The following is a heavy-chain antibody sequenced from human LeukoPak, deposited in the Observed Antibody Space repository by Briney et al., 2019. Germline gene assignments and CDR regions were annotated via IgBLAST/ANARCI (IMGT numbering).Heavy chain of an antibody. CDR3: ARVSPKGDYGDY. CDR1: GYTFTSYY. D-gene: IGHD4-17*01. CDR2: INPNSGGT. V-gene: IGHV1-2*04. J-gene: IGHJ4*02. Sequence: ASVKVSCKASGYTFTSYYMHWVRQAPGRGLEWMGWINPNSGGTNYAQKFQGWVTMTRDTSISTAYMELSRLRSDDTAVYYCARVSPKGDYGDYWGQGTLVTVSS.